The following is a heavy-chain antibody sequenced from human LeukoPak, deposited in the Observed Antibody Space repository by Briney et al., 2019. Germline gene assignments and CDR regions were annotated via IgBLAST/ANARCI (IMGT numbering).Heavy chain of an antibody. J-gene: IGHJ3*02. CDR3: AREGMIATGREPAEI. V-gene: IGHV4-59*01. CDR1: GGSISSSY. CDR2: IYYSGSA. Sequence: PSETLSLTCSVSGGSISSSYWSWIRQAPPQGLDWIGQIYYSGSANYNPSLKSRVTISVDTSKNQFSLKLSSVTAADTAVYYCAREGMIATGREPAEIWGQGTMVTVSS. D-gene: IGHD3-22*01.